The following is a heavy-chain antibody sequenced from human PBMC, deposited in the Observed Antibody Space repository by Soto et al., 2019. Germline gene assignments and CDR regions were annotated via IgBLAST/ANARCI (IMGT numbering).Heavy chain of an antibody. J-gene: IGHJ6*02. D-gene: IGHD2-2*01. CDR2: ICGSVGST. V-gene: IGHV3-23*01. CDR3: AKVLGYCSSTSCYVNDYYYYGMDV. CDR1: GFTFSSYA. Sequence: GGSLRLSCAASGFTFSSYAMSWVRQAPGKGLEWVSAICGSVGSTYYADSVKGRFTISRDNSKNTLYLQMNSLRAEDTAVYYCAKVLGYCSSTSCYVNDYYYYGMDVWGQGTTVTVSS.